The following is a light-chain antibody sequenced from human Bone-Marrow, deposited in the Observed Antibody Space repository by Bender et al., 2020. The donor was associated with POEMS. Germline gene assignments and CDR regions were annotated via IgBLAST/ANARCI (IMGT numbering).Light chain of an antibody. CDR1: SSDVGDFDL. CDR3: CAYAGSYPHWV. J-gene: IGLJ3*02. CDR2: EDY. V-gene: IGLV2-23*01. Sequence: QSALTQPASVSGSPGQSITISCTGTSSDVGDFDLVSWYLQYPGKAPSLLIFEDYKRPSGVSDRFSAFKSGNRASLTISGLTNEDEGHYYCCAYAGSYPHWVFGGGTKVTVL.